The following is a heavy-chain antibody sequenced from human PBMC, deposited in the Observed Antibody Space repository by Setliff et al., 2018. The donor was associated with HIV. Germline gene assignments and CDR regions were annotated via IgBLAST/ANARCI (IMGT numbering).Heavy chain of an antibody. D-gene: IGHD3-22*01. CDR1: GFTFSDYY. Sequence: GGSLRLSCAASGFTFSDYYMSWIRQAPGKGLEWISYISNSDNATYYADSVKGRFTISRDNAKNLLYLQMNSLRAEDTAVYYCARPNYYDSSGSFDYWGQGTLVTVSS. J-gene: IGHJ4*02. CDR2: ISNSDNAT. CDR3: ARPNYYDSSGSFDY. V-gene: IGHV3-11*04.